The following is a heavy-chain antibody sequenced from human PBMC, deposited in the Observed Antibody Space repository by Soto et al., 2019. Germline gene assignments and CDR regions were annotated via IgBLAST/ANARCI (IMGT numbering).Heavy chain of an antibody. J-gene: IGHJ4*02. V-gene: IGHV3-74*01. CDR2: IDNDGSRT. Sequence: EVHLVESGGGLVQPGGSLRLSCVASGFTFSDYWMHWVRQAPGKGLVWVSRIDNDGSRTNNADSVKGRFTISRDNARNTLYLQMNSLRAEDTAVYYCARSTRQNYFDSWGQGTLVTVSS. CDR3: ARSTRQNYFDS. CDR1: GFTFSDYW.